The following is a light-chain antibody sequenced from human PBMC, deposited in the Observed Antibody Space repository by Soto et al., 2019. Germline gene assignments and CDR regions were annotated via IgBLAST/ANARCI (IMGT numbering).Light chain of an antibody. Sequence: DLQMTQSPSSLFASVGDRVTITCQATQDINIYLNWYQQKPGKAPNLLIYDASNLEIGVPSRFSGSGSGTHFTFTISSLQTEDIGTYYCQQYDILPITFGGGTRLEIK. CDR1: QDINIY. CDR2: DAS. J-gene: IGKJ5*01. V-gene: IGKV1-33*01. CDR3: QQYDILPIT.